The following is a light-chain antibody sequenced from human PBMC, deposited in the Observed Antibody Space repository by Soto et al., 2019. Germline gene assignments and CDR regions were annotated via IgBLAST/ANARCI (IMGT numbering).Light chain of an antibody. J-gene: IGLJ1*01. CDR1: TSDVGSYNR. CDR2: EVS. V-gene: IGLV2-18*02. CDR3: GSYTSSSTYV. Sequence: QSVLTQPPSVSGSPGQSVAISCIGTTSDVGSYNRVSWYQQSPGTAPKLMIFEVSNRPSGVPDRFSGSKSGNTASLTISGLQAEDEADYYCGSYTSSSTYVFGTGTKLTVL.